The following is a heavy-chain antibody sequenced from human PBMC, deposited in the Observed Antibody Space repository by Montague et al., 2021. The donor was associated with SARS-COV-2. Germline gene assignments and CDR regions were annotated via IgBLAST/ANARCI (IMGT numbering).Heavy chain of an antibody. V-gene: IGHV4-34*01. CDR1: GGSFSGYY. CDR3: ARGGGYSYGALDY. D-gene: IGHD5-18*01. J-gene: IGHJ4*02. CDR2: INHSGST. Sequence: SETLSLTCVVYGGSFSGYYWSWIRQPPGKGLEWIGEINHSGSTNYNPSLKRRVTISVDTSKKQFSLRLNSVTAADTAVYYCARGGGYSYGALDYWGQGTLVTVSS.